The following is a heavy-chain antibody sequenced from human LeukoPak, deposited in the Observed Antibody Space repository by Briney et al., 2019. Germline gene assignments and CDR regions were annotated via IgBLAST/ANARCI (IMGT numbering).Heavy chain of an antibody. J-gene: IGHJ4*02. CDR1: GFTFSSYG. CDR2: IRYDGSNK. Sequence: PGGSLRLSCTASGFTFSSYGMHWVRQAPGKGLEWVAVIRYDGSNKYYADSVKGRFTISRDNSNNTLYLQMNSLRAEDTAVYYCARESTSSGWTEYYFDYWGQGTLVTVSS. V-gene: IGHV3-33*01. CDR3: ARESTSSGWTEYYFDY. D-gene: IGHD6-19*01.